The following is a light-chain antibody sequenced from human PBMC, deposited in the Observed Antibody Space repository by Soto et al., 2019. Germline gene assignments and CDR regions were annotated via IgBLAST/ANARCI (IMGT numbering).Light chain of an antibody. CDR3: QQSYSTPRT. J-gene: IGKJ1*01. Sequence: EIVLTQSPGTLSLSPGERATLSCRASQSVSSSYLAWYQHKPGQSPRLLIYGASSRATGIPDRFSGSGSGTDFTLTISSLQPEDFASYYCQQSYSTPRTFGQGTQVEIK. CDR1: QSVSSSY. V-gene: IGKV3-20*01. CDR2: GAS.